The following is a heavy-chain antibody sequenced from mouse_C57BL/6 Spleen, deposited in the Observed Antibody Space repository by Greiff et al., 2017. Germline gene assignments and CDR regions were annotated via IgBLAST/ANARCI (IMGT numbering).Heavy chain of an antibody. V-gene: IGHV1-59*01. CDR2: IDPSDSYT. CDR1: GYTFTSYW. Sequence: VQLQQPGAELVRPGTSVKLSCKASGYTFTSYWMHWVKQRPGQGLEWIGVIDPSDSYTNYNQKFKGKATLTVDTSSSTAYMQLSSLTSEDSAVYYCARSWGSSYAMDYWGQGTSVTVSS. D-gene: IGHD1-1*01. CDR3: ARSWGSSYAMDY. J-gene: IGHJ4*01.